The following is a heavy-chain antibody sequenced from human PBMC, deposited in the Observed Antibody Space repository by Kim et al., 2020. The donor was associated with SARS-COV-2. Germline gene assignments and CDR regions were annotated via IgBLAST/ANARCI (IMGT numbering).Heavy chain of an antibody. Sequence: GGSLRLSCAASGFTLSNAWMNWVRQAPGKGLECVARIKSKVEGGTADYAAPVKGRFTISRDDSKNTLYVQMNSLKTEDTAVYYCTKDGLDVWGQGTTVTVSS. V-gene: IGHV3-15*01. CDR1: GFTLSNAW. CDR3: TKDGLDV. CDR2: IKSKVEGGTA. J-gene: IGHJ6*02.